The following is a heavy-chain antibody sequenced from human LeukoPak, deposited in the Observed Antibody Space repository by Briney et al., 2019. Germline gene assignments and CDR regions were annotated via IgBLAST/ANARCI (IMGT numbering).Heavy chain of an antibody. CDR1: GFNFRTFA. V-gene: IGHV3-30*04. J-gene: IGHJ4*02. CDR3: ARDWCDY. Sequence: GGSLRLSCAASGFNFRTFAMHWVRQAPGKGLEWVAIISYDGINKYYADSVKGRFTISRDNAKNSLYLQMNSLRAEDTAVYYCARDWCDYWGQGTLVTVSS. CDR2: ISYDGINK. D-gene: IGHD4/OR15-4a*01.